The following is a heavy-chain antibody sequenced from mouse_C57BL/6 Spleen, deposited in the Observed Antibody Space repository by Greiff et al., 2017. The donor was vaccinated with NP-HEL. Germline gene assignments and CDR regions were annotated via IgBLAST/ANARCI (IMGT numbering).Heavy chain of an antibody. CDR3: ARRLYDYDGYFDV. Sequence: EVQLVESGGDLVKPGGSLKLSCAASGFTFSSYGMSWVRQTPDKRLEWVATISSGGSYTYYPDSVKGRFTISRDNAKNTLYLQMSSLKSEDTAMYYCARRLYDYDGYFDVWGTGTTVTVSS. V-gene: IGHV5-6*01. J-gene: IGHJ1*03. CDR2: ISSGGSYT. CDR1: GFTFSSYG. D-gene: IGHD2-4*01.